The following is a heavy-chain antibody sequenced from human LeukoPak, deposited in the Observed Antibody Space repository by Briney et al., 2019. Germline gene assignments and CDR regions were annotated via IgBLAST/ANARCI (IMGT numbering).Heavy chain of an antibody. Sequence: SETQSLTCAVYGGSFSGYYWSWIRQPPGKGLEWMGEINHSGSTNYNPSLKSRVTISVDTSKNQLSLKLSSVTAADTAVYYCARLAVAGRRHGDWGQGTLVTVSS. V-gene: IGHV4-34*01. CDR3: ARLAVAGRRHGD. CDR1: GGSFSGYY. CDR2: INHSGST. D-gene: IGHD6-19*01. J-gene: IGHJ4*02.